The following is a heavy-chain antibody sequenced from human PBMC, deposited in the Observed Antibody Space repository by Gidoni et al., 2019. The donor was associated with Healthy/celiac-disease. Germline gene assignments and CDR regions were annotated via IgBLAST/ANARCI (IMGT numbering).Heavy chain of an antibody. Sequence: QVQLVQSGAEVKKPGASVKVSCKASGYPFTGYYMHWVRQAPGQGLEWMGWINPNSGGTNYAQKFQGRVTMTRDTSISTAYMELSRLRSDDTAVYYCARDPHQFRMIVVGNWFDPWGQGTLVTVSS. CDR2: INPNSGGT. V-gene: IGHV1-2*02. D-gene: IGHD3-22*01. J-gene: IGHJ5*02. CDR1: GYPFTGYY. CDR3: ARDPHQFRMIVVGNWFDP.